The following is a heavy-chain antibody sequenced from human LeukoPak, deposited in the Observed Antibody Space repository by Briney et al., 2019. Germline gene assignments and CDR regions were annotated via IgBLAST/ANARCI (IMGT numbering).Heavy chain of an antibody. J-gene: IGHJ3*02. D-gene: IGHD1-26*01. V-gene: IGHV3-49*04. CDR2: IRSKAYGGTT. Sequence: GGSLRLSCAASGFTVSSNYMSWVRQAPGKGLEWVGFIRSKAYGGTTEYAASVKGRFTISRDDSKSIAYLQMNSLKTEDTAVYYCTRVPGRSGKVGATKPGAFDIWGQGTMVTVSS. CDR1: GFTVSSNY. CDR3: TRVPGRSGKVGATKPGAFDI.